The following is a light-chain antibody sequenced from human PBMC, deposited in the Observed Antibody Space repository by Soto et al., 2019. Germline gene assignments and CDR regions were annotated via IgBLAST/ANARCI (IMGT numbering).Light chain of an antibody. V-gene: IGLV1-40*01. CDR1: SSNIGAGYD. CDR2: GNS. CDR3: QSYDSSLSGYV. J-gene: IGLJ1*01. Sequence: QPVLTQPPSVSEAPGQRVTISCTGSSSNIGAGYDVHWYQQLPGTAPKLLIYGNSNRPSGVPDRFSGSKSGTSASLAITGLQAEDEADYYCQSYDSSLSGYVFGTGTQLTVL.